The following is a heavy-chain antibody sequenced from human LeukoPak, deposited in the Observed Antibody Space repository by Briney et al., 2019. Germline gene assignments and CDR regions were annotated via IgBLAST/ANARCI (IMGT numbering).Heavy chain of an antibody. CDR3: ARGGPVSSGYAHDS. V-gene: IGHV1-3*01. Sequence: ASVKVSCKASGYSLTSYAMHWVRQAPGQRLEWMGWIYVGDGNTKYSQKFQDRVTITRDTSASTAYMELSSLRSEDTAVYYCARGGPVSSGYAHDSWGQGTLVTVSS. D-gene: IGHD3-22*01. J-gene: IGHJ4*02. CDR2: IYVGDGNT. CDR1: GYSLTSYA.